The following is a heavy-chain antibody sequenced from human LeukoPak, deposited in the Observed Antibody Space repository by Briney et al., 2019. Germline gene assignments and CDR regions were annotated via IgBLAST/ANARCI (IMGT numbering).Heavy chain of an antibody. Sequence: GGSLRLSCAASGFTFSSYSMNWVRQAPGKGLEWVSSISSSSYIYYADSVKGRFTISRDNAKNSLYLQMNSLRAEDTAVYYCARDLDYGDYFDYWGHGTLVTVPS. D-gene: IGHD4-17*01. V-gene: IGHV3-21*01. CDR1: GFTFSSYS. J-gene: IGHJ4*01. CDR3: ARDLDYGDYFDY. CDR2: ISSSSYI.